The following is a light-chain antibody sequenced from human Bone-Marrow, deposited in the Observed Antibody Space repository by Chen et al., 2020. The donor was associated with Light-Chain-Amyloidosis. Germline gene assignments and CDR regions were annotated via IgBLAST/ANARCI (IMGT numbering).Light chain of an antibody. CDR1: SSDVGGYDY. CDR2: DVS. V-gene: IGLV2-11*01. Sequence: QSALTQPRAVSGSPGQSVAISCTGTSSDVGGYDYAAWYQQHPGKAPKFMIYDVSTRPSGVPDRFSGSKSGNTASLTISGLQAEDEADYYCCSYAGSYTLVFGGGTKLTVL. CDR3: CSYAGSYTLV. J-gene: IGLJ3*02.